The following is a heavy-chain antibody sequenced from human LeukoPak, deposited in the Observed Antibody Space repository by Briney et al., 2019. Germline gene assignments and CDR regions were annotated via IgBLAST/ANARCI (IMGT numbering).Heavy chain of an antibody. V-gene: IGHV5-51*01. CDR2: IYPSDSDT. D-gene: IGHD3-10*01. CDR1: GYRFTSYW. CDR3: ASHTMVRGVIGAFDV. Sequence: GESLKISFKGSGYRFTSYWIGWVRPMPGKGLEWMVIIYPSDSDTRYSPSFQGQVTISADKSISTAYLQWSSLKASDTAMYYCASHTMVRGVIGAFDVWGQGTMVTVSS. J-gene: IGHJ3*01.